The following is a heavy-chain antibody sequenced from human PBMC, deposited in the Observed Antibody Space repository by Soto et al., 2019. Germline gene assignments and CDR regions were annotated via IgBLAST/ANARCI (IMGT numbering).Heavy chain of an antibody. CDR2: ISGSGGST. D-gene: IGHD2-2*01. CDR3: APRGSYAEGVC. Sequence: GGSLRLSCAASGFTFSSCAMGWVRQAPGKGLEWVSAISGSGGSTYYAESEKGRFTISRDNSKKTLYLQMNSLRAEDTAVYYCAPRGSYAEGVCWGQGTLVTVSS. CDR1: GFTFSSCA. V-gene: IGHV3-23*01. J-gene: IGHJ4*02.